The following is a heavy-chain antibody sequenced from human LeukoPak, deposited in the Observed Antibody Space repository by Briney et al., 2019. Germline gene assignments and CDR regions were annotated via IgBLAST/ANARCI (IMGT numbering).Heavy chain of an antibody. CDR2: IKYGGSSR. Sequence: GGSLRLSCAASGFTFSDYGMSWVRQAPGKGLEWVAVIKYGGSSRYYPDSVRGRFTISGENSKNTLFLPMNRPTADTTAFYYSARPYYSSAWYGDAFDIWGQGTMVTVSS. CDR1: GFTFSDYG. J-gene: IGHJ3*02. V-gene: IGHV3-33*01. D-gene: IGHD6-19*01. CDR3: ARPYYSSAWYGDAFDI.